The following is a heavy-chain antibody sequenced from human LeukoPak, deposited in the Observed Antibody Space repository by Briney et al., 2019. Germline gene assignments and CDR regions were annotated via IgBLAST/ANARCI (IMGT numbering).Heavy chain of an antibody. CDR1: GFTFSSYS. D-gene: IGHD3-10*01. CDR2: ISSSSSYI. CDR3: ARDQGGSGSYYPPHFDY. Sequence: GGSLRLSCTASGFTFSSYSMNWVRQAPGKGLEWVSSISSSSSYIYYADSVKGRFTISRDNAKNSLYLQMNSLRAEDTAVYYCARDQGGSGSYYPPHFDYWGQGTLVTVSS. V-gene: IGHV3-21*01. J-gene: IGHJ4*02.